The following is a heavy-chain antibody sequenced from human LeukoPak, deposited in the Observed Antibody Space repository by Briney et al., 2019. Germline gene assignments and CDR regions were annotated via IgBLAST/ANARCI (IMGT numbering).Heavy chain of an antibody. CDR2: IYYSGST. Sequence: SETLSLTCTVSGGSISSYYWSWIRQPPGKGLEWIGSIYYSGSTYYNPSLKSRVTISVDTSKNQFSLKLSSVTAADTAVYYCATTRNYDFWSGLNMDVWGKGTTVTVSS. J-gene: IGHJ6*03. CDR3: ATTRNYDFWSGLNMDV. V-gene: IGHV4-59*05. CDR1: GGSISSYY. D-gene: IGHD3-3*01.